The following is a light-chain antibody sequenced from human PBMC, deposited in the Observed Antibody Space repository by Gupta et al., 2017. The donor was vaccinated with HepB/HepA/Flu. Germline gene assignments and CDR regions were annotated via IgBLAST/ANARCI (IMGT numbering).Light chain of an antibody. Sequence: DIQMIQSPSTLSASVGDTVTVTCRASQSIHTWLAWYQQKPGRAPKLLINKASDLDKGVPSRFSGDGSGTEFTLSIRSLQPDDFATYYCQQYATYPWTFGQGTRVEIK. V-gene: IGKV1-5*03. CDR2: KAS. CDR1: QSIHTW. J-gene: IGKJ1*01. CDR3: QQYATYPWT.